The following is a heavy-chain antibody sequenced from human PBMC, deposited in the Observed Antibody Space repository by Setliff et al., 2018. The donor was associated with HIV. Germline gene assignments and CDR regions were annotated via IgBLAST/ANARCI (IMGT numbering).Heavy chain of an antibody. Sequence: LTCTVSGGSISSYYWSWIRQPAGKGLEWIGRIYPSGSTSYNPSLKSRVTISVDASKNQFSLKLSSVTAADTAVYYCARDRPYYYYGMDVWGQGTTVTVSS. CDR3: ARDRPYYYYGMDV. J-gene: IGHJ6*02. CDR2: IYPSGST. CDR1: GGSISSYY. V-gene: IGHV4-4*07.